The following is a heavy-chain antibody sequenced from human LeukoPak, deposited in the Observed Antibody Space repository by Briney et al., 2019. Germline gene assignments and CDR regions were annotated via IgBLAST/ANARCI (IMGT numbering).Heavy chain of an antibody. Sequence: GSVKVSCKASGYTFTSYDINWVRQATGQGLEWMGWMNPNSGNTGYAQKFQGRVTITRNTSISTAYMELSSLRSEDTAVYYCARRSRDGYNFDYWGQGTLVTVSS. J-gene: IGHJ4*02. D-gene: IGHD5-24*01. CDR3: ARRSRDGYNFDY. V-gene: IGHV1-8*03. CDR1: GYTFTSYD. CDR2: MNPNSGNT.